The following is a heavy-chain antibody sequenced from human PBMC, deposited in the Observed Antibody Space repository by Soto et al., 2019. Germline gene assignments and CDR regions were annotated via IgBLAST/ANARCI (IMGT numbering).Heavy chain of an antibody. CDR2: TYYRSKWYN. Sequence: HSQTLSLTCAISGDSVSSNSAAWNWIRQPPSRGLEWLGRTYYRSKWYNDYAVSVKSRITINPDTSKNQFSLQLNSVTPEDTAVYYCARVITIFGVVIPDYYYYGMDVWGQGTTVTVSS. J-gene: IGHJ6*02. D-gene: IGHD3-3*01. V-gene: IGHV6-1*01. CDR1: GDSVSSNSAA. CDR3: ARVITIFGVVIPDYYYYGMDV.